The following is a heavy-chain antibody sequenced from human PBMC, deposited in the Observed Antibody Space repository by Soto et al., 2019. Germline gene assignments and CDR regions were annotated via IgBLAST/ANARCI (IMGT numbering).Heavy chain of an antibody. CDR2: ISAYNGNT. Sequence: ASVKVSCKASGYTFTSYGISWARQAPGQGLEWMGWISAYNGNTNYAQKLQGRVTMTTDTSTSTAYMELRSLRSDDTAVYYCARGLVVVVAAGDAFDIWGQGTMVTVSS. CDR3: ARGLVVVVAAGDAFDI. V-gene: IGHV1-18*01. J-gene: IGHJ3*02. CDR1: GYTFTSYG. D-gene: IGHD2-15*01.